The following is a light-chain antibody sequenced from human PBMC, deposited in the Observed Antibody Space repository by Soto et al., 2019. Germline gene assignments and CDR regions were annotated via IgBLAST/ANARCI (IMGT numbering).Light chain of an antibody. CDR2: ASS. CDR3: LQSYSTPLA. V-gene: IGKV1-39*01. CDR1: QSISSY. Sequence: DIQMTQSPSSLSASVGDRVTITCRASQSISSYLNWYQQKPGKAPKLLIDASSSLQSGVLSSFSGSGSGTDFTLTISSLQPEDCATYYCLQSYSTPLAFGGGTKVVIK. J-gene: IGKJ4*01.